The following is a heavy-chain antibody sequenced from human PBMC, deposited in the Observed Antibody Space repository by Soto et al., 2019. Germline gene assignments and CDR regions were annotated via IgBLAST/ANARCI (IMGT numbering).Heavy chain of an antibody. D-gene: IGHD2-15*01. Sequence: EVKLLDSGGGLVQTGGSLRLSCAASGFTFSSYAMGWVRQAPGKGLDWVSVISGSGGITYSADSVKGRFTLTRDNSKNILYLQRNGLRAEDTAVYYCAKGSKDTGGYYYYSMDVWSQGTAVTGSS. J-gene: IGHJ6*02. CDR3: AKGSKDTGGYYYYSMDV. CDR1: GFTFSSYA. V-gene: IGHV3-23*01. CDR2: ISGSGGIT.